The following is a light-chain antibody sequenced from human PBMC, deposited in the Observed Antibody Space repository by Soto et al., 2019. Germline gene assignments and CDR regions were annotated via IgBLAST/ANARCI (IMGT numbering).Light chain of an antibody. CDR3: LQYGIPLWT. CDR2: AAS. V-gene: IGKV3-20*01. CDR1: QSDTANY. Sequence: EIALTQSPGTLSLSPGERATLSCRASQSDTANYLAWYQQKPGQAPRLLIYAASIGATGIPDRFSGSGSGTDFTLTISRLEPEDFAVYYCLQYGIPLWTFGQGTKVEIK. J-gene: IGKJ1*01.